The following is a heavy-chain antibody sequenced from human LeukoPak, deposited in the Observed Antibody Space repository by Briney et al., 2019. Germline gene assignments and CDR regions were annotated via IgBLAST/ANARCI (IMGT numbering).Heavy chain of an antibody. CDR1: GFTFDDYG. Sequence: LSGGSLRLSCAASGFTFDDYGMSWVRQAPGKGLEWVSGINWNGGSTGYADSVKGRFTISRDNAKNSLYLQMNSLRAEDMALYYCAKGALTMIVGGFEHWGQGTLVTVSS. V-gene: IGHV3-20*04. CDR3: AKGALTMIVGGFEH. J-gene: IGHJ4*02. D-gene: IGHD3-22*01. CDR2: INWNGGST.